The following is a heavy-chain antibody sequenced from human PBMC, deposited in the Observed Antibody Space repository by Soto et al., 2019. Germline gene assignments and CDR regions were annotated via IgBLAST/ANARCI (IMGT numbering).Heavy chain of an antibody. D-gene: IGHD1-7*01. CDR2: IRAYNGNT. CDR1: GYTFTSYG. CDR3: ARVITGTTFYYYYGMDV. Sequence: QVQLVQSGAEVKKPGASVKVSCKASGYTFTSYGISWVRQAPGQGLEWMGWIRAYNGNTNYAQKLQGRVTMTTDTSTSTAYMELRSLRSDDTAVYYCARVITGTTFYYYYGMDVWGQGTTVTVSS. V-gene: IGHV1-18*01. J-gene: IGHJ6*02.